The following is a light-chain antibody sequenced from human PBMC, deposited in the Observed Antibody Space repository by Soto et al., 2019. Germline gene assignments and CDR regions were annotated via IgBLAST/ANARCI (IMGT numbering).Light chain of an antibody. J-gene: IGKJ1*01. Sequence: DILITKNTSTLSASVGDTVTITCRASQSVSRWLNWYQQKSGKAPRLLIYEASNLEIGVPSGFSGSGSGTEFILTINSLQPADSATYYCQQFNSKVWTFGQGTKVDIK. CDR3: QQFNSKVWT. CDR1: QSVSRW. CDR2: EAS. V-gene: IGKV1-5*01.